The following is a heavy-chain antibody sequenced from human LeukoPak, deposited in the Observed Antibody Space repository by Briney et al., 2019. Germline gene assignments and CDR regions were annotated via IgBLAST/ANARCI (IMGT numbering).Heavy chain of an antibody. CDR2: MNPNSGNT. CDR1: GYTFTSYD. D-gene: IGHD1-26*01. Sequence: ASVKVSCKASGYTFTSYDINWVRQATGRGLEWMGWMNPNSGNTGYAQKFQGRVTMTRNTSISTAYMELSSLRSEDTAVYYCASSYSVTYYYYYGMDVWGQGTTVTVSS. CDR3: ASSYSVTYYYYYGMDV. V-gene: IGHV1-8*01. J-gene: IGHJ6*02.